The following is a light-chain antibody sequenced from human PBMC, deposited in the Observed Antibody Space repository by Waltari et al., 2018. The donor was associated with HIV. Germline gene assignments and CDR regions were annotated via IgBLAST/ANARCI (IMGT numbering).Light chain of an antibody. CDR3: QSADSSGTYV. CDR2: KDS. J-gene: IGLJ1*01. V-gene: IGLV3-25*03. Sequence: PGQTARITCSGDALPKQYAYWYQQKPGQAPVLVIYKDSERPSGIPERFSGSSSGTTVTLTISGVQAEDEADYYCQSADSSGTYVFGTGTKVTVL. CDR1: ALPKQY.